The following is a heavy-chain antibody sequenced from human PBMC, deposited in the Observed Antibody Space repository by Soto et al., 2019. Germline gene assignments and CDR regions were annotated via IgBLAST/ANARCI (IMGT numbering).Heavy chain of an antibody. V-gene: IGHV4-59*08. Sequence: SETLSLTFTVSGGSIGTYYWSWIRQPPGKGLEWIGYIYYRGNTDYNPSLKSRVTISLDTPKNQFSLKLSSVTAADTAMYYCARHPGYYDILTGYTTYYFDYWGQGILVTVSS. CDR1: GGSIGTYY. D-gene: IGHD3-9*01. J-gene: IGHJ4*02. CDR2: IYYRGNT. CDR3: ARHPGYYDILTGYTTYYFDY.